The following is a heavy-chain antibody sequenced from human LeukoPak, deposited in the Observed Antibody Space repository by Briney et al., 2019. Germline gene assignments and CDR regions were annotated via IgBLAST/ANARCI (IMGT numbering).Heavy chain of an antibody. V-gene: IGHV3-7*05. Sequence: GGSLRLSCAASGFTFNTYCMSWVRQAPGKGLEWVANINQDGSEKYVGSVKGRFTISRDNAKNSLYLQMNSLRAEDTAVYYCARDRYCTAGRCYSDYWGQGTLVTVSS. CDR3: ARDRYCTAGRCYSDY. CDR1: GFTFNTYC. CDR2: INQDGSEK. J-gene: IGHJ4*02. D-gene: IGHD2-8*02.